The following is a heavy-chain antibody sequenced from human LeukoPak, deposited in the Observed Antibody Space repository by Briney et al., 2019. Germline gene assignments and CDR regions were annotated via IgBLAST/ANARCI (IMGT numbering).Heavy chain of an antibody. J-gene: IGHJ4*02. CDR1: GFTFSNVW. D-gene: IGHD1-26*01. Sequence: GGSLRLSCAASGFTFSNVWMTWVRQAPGKGLEWVANIKHDGSEKFYVDSMKGRFTISRDNAKNPLYLQMNSLSAEDTAVYYCAREIFRYSGSYFDYGGQGTLVTVSS. CDR2: IKHDGSEK. V-gene: IGHV3-7*01. CDR3: AREIFRYSGSYFDY.